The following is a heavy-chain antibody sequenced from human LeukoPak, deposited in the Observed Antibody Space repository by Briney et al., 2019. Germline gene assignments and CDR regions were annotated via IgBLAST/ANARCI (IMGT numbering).Heavy chain of an antibody. V-gene: IGHV3-30*18. J-gene: IGHJ6*02. CDR3: AKDRQVRGVIGYYGMGV. CDR2: ISYDGSNK. D-gene: IGHD3-10*01. Sequence: GGSLRLSCAASGFTFSSYGMHWVRQAPGKGLEWVAVISYDGSNKYYADSVKGRFTVSRDNPKNTLYLQMNSLRAEDTAVYYCAKDRQVRGVIGYYGMGVWGQGTTVTVSS. CDR1: GFTFSSYG.